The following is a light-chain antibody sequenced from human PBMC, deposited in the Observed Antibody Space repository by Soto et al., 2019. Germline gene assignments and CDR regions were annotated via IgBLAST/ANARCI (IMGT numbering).Light chain of an antibody. Sequence: QSALTQPASVSGSPGQKITISCTGTSSDVGGYNYVSWYQQHPGTAPKLMIYDVSNRPSGVSNRFSGSKSGNSASLTITGLQAEDEADYYCSAYISSSTLVVFGGGTKLTVL. CDR3: SAYISSSTLVV. CDR1: SSDVGGYNY. CDR2: DVS. J-gene: IGLJ2*01. V-gene: IGLV2-14*01.